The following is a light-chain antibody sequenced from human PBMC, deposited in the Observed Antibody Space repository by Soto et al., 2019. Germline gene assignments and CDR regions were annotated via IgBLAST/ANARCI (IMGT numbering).Light chain of an antibody. CDR1: QSISNH. V-gene: IGKV1-39*01. Sequence: DMQMTQSPSALSASVEDRVIITCRASQSISNHLNWYQQKPGKAPKLLIFAASSLQSGVPSRFSGSRSGPDFTLTISRLEPEDFAVYYCQQYGNSLSWTFGQGTKVDTK. CDR2: AAS. J-gene: IGKJ1*01. CDR3: QQYGNSLSWT.